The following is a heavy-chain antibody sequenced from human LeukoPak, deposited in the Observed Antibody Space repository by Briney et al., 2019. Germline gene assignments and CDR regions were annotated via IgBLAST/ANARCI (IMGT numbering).Heavy chain of an antibody. CDR3: TRVSRYYDFWSGRNWFVP. Sequence: PGGSLRLSCTASGFTFGDYAMSWFRQAPGKGLEWVGFIRSKAYGGTTEYAASVKGRFTISRDDYKSIDYMQMNSLKTEDTAVYYCTRVSRYYDFWSGRNWFVPWGQGTLVTVSS. CDR2: IRSKAYGGTT. CDR1: GFTFGDYA. V-gene: IGHV3-49*03. D-gene: IGHD3-3*01. J-gene: IGHJ5*02.